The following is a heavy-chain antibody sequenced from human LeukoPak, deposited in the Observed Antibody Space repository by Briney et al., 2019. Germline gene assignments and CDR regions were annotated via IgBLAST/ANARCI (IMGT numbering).Heavy chain of an antibody. J-gene: IGHJ2*01. CDR2: ISSGGSIT. V-gene: IGHV3-74*01. D-gene: IGHD2-2*01. CDR1: GFTFSTYW. Sequence: PGGSLRLSCAASGFTFSTYWMHWVRQAPGKGLVWVSRISSGGSITGYADSVKGRFTISRDNAKNTLYLQTNSLRAEDTAVYYCAKPRYCSSASCYWHFDLWGRGTLVTVSS. CDR3: AKPRYCSSASCYWHFDL.